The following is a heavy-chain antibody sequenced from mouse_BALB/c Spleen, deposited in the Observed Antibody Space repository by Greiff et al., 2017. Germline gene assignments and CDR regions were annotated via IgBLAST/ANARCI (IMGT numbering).Heavy chain of an antibody. J-gene: IGHJ3*01. CDR1: GFTFSSFG. Sequence: EVKLVESGGGLVQPGGSRKLSCAASGFTFSSFGMHWVRQAPEKGLEWVAYISSGSSTIYYADTVKGRFTISRDNPKNTLFLQMTSLRSEDTAMYYCARGYGKAWFAYWGQGTLVTVSA. D-gene: IGHD2-10*02. V-gene: IGHV5-17*02. CDR2: ISSGSSTI. CDR3: ARGYGKAWFAY.